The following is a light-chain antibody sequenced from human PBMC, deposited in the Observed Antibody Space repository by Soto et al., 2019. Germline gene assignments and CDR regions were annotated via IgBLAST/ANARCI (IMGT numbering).Light chain of an antibody. V-gene: IGKV3-20*01. CDR3: QQYGTSPLT. CDR1: QSVSSN. Sequence: EIVMTQSPATLSVSPGERATLSCRASQSVSSNLAWYQQKPGQPPRLLIYGVSSRAPGIPDRFSGSGSGTDFTLTISRLEPEDFAVYYCQQYGTSPLTFGPGTKVD. CDR2: GVS. J-gene: IGKJ3*01.